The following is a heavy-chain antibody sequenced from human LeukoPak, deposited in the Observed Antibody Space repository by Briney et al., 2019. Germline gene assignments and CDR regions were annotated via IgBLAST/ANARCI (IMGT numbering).Heavy chain of an antibody. CDR3: ARRIGSGSYTFDY. V-gene: IGHV4-34*01. Sequence: SETPSLTCAVYGGSFSGYYWSWTRQPPGKGLEWIGEINHSGSTNYNPSLKSRVTISVDTSKNQFSLKLSSVTAADTAVYYCARRIGSGSYTFDYWGQGTLVTVSS. J-gene: IGHJ4*02. CDR1: GGSFSGYY. D-gene: IGHD3-10*01. CDR2: INHSGST.